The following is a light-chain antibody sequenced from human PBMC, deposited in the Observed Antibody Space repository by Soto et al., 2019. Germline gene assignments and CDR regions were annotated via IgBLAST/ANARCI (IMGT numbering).Light chain of an antibody. CDR2: KAS. V-gene: IGKV1-5*03. J-gene: IGKJ1*01. CDR3: QHYNSYSEA. Sequence: DIPMTQSPSTLSGSVGERVTITCRASKTISSWLAWYQQKPGKAPKLLIYKASTLKSGVPSRFSGSGSGTEFTLTISSLQPDDFATYYCQHYNSYSEAFGQGTKVELK. CDR1: KTISSW.